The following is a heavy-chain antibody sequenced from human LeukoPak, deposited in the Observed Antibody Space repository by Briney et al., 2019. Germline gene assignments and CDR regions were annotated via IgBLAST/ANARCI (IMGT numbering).Heavy chain of an antibody. V-gene: IGHV3-74*01. J-gene: IGHJ6*03. CDR1: GFTFSSYW. D-gene: IGHD6-19*01. CDR3: ARNPVDHYYYYMDV. CDR2: INSDGSST. Sequence: SGGSLRLSCAASGFTFSSYWMHWVRRAPGKGLVWVSRINSDGSSTSYADSVKGRFTISRDNAKNTLYLQMNSLRAEDTAVYYCARNPVDHYYYYMDVWGKGTTVTISS.